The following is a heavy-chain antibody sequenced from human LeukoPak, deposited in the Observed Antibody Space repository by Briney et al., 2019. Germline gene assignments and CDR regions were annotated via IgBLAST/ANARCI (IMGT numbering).Heavy chain of an antibody. CDR2: IKPDGSER. CDR3: ARSSFYYQYMDV. CDR1: EFSFSSYW. Sequence: PGGSLRLSCVGSEFSFSSYWMNWVRQAPGKGLEWLANIKPDGSERNFVNSLKGRFTISRDNAKNSLFLQMNNLGVEDTAVYYCARSSFYYQYMDVWGKGTAVTVSS. V-gene: IGHV3-7*01. D-gene: IGHD3-22*01. J-gene: IGHJ6*03.